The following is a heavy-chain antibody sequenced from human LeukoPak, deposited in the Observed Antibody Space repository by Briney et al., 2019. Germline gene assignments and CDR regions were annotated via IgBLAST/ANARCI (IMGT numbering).Heavy chain of an antibody. J-gene: IGHJ4*02. D-gene: IGHD6-6*01. CDR3: AKPEFRVEYFDY. V-gene: IGHV3-30*18. Sequence: GGSLRLSCAGSGFSFSSYGVHWVRQAPGKGLEWVAVISYDGSNKYYADSVKGRFTISRDNSKNTLYLQMNSLRAEDTAVYYCAKPEFRVEYFDYWGQGTLVTVSS. CDR2: ISYDGSNK. CDR1: GFSFSSYG.